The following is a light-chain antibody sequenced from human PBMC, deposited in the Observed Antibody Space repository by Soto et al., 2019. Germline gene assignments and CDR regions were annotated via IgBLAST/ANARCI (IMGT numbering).Light chain of an antibody. V-gene: IGLV1-44*01. J-gene: IGLJ3*02. Sequence: QSVLTQPPSASGTPGQRVTISCSGSSSNIGSNTVNWYQQLPGTAPKLLIYSNNRRASGVPARFSGSKSGTSASLAISGLQSEDEADYYCAAWDDSLNGFWVFGGGTKVTVL. CDR2: SNN. CDR1: SSNIGSNT. CDR3: AAWDDSLNGFWV.